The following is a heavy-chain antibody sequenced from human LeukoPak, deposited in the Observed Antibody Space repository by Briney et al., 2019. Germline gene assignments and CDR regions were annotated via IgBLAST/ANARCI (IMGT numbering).Heavy chain of an antibody. CDR2: IIPIFGTA. Sequence: GASVKVSCKASGGTFSSYAISWVRQAPGQGLEWMGGIIPIFGTANYAQKFQGRVTITADESTSTAYMELSSLRSEDTAVYYCARAGRCSSTSCYEGPDYYYYGMDVWGQGTTVTVSS. D-gene: IGHD2-2*01. V-gene: IGHV1-69*13. CDR3: ARAGRCSSTSCYEGPDYYYYGMDV. CDR1: GGTFSSYA. J-gene: IGHJ6*02.